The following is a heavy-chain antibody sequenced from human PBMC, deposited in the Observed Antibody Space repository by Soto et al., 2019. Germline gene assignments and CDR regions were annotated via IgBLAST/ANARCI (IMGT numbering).Heavy chain of an antibody. J-gene: IGHJ6*02. CDR1: GFTVSSNY. CDR2: IYSGGST. D-gene: IGHD3-16*01. V-gene: IGHV3-53*01. CDR3: ASERPLGGMDV. Sequence: GGSLRLACAASGFTVSSNYMSWVRQAPGKGLEWVSVIYSGGSTYYADSVKGRFTISRDNSKNMLYLQMNSLRAEDTAVYYCASERPLGGMDVWGQAIMVSVSS.